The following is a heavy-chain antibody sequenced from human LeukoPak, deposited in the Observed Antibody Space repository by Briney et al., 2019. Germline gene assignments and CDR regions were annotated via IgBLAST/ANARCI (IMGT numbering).Heavy chain of an antibody. CDR3: ARGMLDYYDSSGYYMDV. J-gene: IGHJ6*03. Sequence: SVKVSCKASGGTFSSYAISWVRQAPGQGLEWMGGIIPIFGTANYAQKFQGRVTITADKSTSTAYMELSSLRSEDTAVYYCARGMLDYYDSSGYYMDVWGKGTTVTVSS. CDR2: IIPIFGTA. D-gene: IGHD3-22*01. V-gene: IGHV1-69*06. CDR1: GGTFSSYA.